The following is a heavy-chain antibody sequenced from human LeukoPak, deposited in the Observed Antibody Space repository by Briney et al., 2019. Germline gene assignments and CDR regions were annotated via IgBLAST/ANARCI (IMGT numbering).Heavy chain of an antibody. CDR3: TRNSGWYVLS. D-gene: IGHD6-19*01. J-gene: IGHJ1*01. V-gene: IGHV3-23*01. CDR2: IDYDGGSG. CDR1: GFTLSSYE. Sequence: GGSLRLSCTVSGFTLSSYEMSWIRQAPGKGLEWVSSIDYDGGSGHYADSVKGRFTTSRDNSNNTLFLHLNSLRGEDTAVYYCTRNSGWYVLSWGQGTLVTVSS.